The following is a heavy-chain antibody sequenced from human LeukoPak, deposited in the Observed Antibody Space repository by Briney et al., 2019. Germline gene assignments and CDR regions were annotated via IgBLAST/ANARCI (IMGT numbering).Heavy chain of an antibody. D-gene: IGHD1-26*01. J-gene: IGHJ4*02. CDR2: INGNGGT. Sequence: SETLSLTCTVSNGSIGFYFWSWIRQPAGKGLEWIGRINGNGGTNYNPSFKSRGTISVDTSKNQFSLKLSSVTAAHTAVYYCARQNSGSYYPSYFDYWGQGTLVTVSS. CDR3: ARQNSGSYYPSYFDY. CDR1: NGSIGFYF. V-gene: IGHV4-4*07.